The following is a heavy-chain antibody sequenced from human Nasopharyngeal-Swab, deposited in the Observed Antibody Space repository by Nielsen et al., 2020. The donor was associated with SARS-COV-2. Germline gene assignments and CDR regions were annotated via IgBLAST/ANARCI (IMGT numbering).Heavy chain of an antibody. CDR3: ARHGTRRITIFGVVIPPPYNWFDP. CDR1: GGSFSGYY. V-gene: IGHV4-34*01. Sequence: SETLSLTCAVYGGSFSGYYWSWIRQPPGKGLEWIGEINHSGSTNYNPSLKSRVTISVDTSKNQFSLKLSSVTAADTAVYYCARHGTRRITIFGVVIPPPYNWFDPWGQGTLVTVSS. J-gene: IGHJ5*02. D-gene: IGHD3-3*01. CDR2: INHSGST.